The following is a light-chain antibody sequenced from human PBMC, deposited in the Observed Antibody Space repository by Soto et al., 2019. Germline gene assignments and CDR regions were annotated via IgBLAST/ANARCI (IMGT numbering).Light chain of an antibody. CDR1: QDVVNY. Sequence: IVLTQSPATLSLSPGERATLSCRASQDVVNYLLWFQQKPGQAPRLLIYDASNRASGIPARFSGSGSGTNFTLTISRLEPEDFAVYFCHHRTKWPYTFGQGTKVDIK. CDR3: HHRTKWPYT. CDR2: DAS. V-gene: IGKV3-11*01. J-gene: IGKJ2*01.